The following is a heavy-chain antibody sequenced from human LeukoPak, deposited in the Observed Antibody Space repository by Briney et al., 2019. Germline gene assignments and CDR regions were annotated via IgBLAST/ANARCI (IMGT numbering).Heavy chain of an antibody. D-gene: IGHD3-10*01. CDR2: ISSSSSYI. CDR1: GFTFSSYS. V-gene: IGHV3-21*01. J-gene: IGHJ3*02. CDR3: ARAGITMVRGVIITLSHDAFDI. Sequence: GGSLRLSCAASGFTFSSYSMNWVRQAPGKGLEWVSSISSSSSYIYYADSVKGRFTISGDNAKNSLYLQMNSLRAEDTAVYYCARAGITMVRGVIITLSHDAFDIWGQGTMVTVSS.